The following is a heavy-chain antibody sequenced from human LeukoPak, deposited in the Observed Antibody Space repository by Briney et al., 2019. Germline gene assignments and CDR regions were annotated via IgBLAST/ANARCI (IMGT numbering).Heavy chain of an antibody. CDR2: INPSGGST. J-gene: IGHJ4*02. V-gene: IGHV1-46*01. D-gene: IGHD3-3*01. CDR1: DYTFTSYG. Sequence: ASVKVSCKASDYTFTSYGITWVRQAPGQGLEWMGIINPSGGSTSYAQKFQGRVTMTRDTSTSTVYMELSSLRSEDTAVYYRARDRSGYSPFDYWGQGTLVTVSS. CDR3: ARDRSGYSPFDY.